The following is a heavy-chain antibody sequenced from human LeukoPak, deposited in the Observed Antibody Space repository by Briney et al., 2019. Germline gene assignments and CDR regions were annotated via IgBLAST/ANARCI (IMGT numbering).Heavy chain of an antibody. D-gene: IGHD5-12*01. V-gene: IGHV4-59*01. Sequence: SETLSLTCTVSGGSTSSYYWSWIRQPPGKGLEWIGYIYYSGSTNYNPSLRSRVTISVDTPKNQFSLKLSSVTAADTAVYYCARGGSSGYDPFDYWGQGILVTVSS. CDR1: GGSTSSYY. CDR2: IYYSGST. CDR3: ARGGSSGYDPFDY. J-gene: IGHJ4*02.